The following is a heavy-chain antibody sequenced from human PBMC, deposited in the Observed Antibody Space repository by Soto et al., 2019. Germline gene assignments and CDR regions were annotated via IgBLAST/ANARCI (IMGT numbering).Heavy chain of an antibody. CDR2: MNPNSGNT. CDR1: GYTFTSYD. CDR3: ARRTVANAFDI. Sequence: QVQLVQSGAEVKKPGASVKVSCKASGYTFTSYDINWVRQATGQGLEWMGWMNPNSGNTGYAQKCQGXXTXTXSTSIRTADMELSRLRSEDTAVYYCARRTVANAFDIWGQGTMVTVSS. J-gene: IGHJ3*02. V-gene: IGHV1-8*01. D-gene: IGHD4-17*01.